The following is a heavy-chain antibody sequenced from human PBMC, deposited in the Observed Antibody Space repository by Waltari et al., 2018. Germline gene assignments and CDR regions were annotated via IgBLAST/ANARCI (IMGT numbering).Heavy chain of an antibody. CDR1: GFTFSGHW. D-gene: IGHD3-16*01. J-gene: IGHJ4*02. Sequence: EVQLVESGGGLVQPGGSLRLSCAASGFTFSGHWMHWVRQAPGKGLVWVSRSNGEGSSTSYADFVKGRFTISRDNAKNTLYLQMNSLRAEDTAVYYCARNSKDWRSDGGLDYWGQGTLVTVSS. CDR2: SNGEGSST. V-gene: IGHV3-74*01. CDR3: ARNSKDWRSDGGLDY.